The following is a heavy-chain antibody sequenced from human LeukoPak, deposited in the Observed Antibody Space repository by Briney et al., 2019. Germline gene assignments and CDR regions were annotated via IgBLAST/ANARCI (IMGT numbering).Heavy chain of an antibody. CDR2: IFYTGSA. D-gene: IGHD3-16*01. CDR1: GGSINSRSYH. J-gene: IGHJ6*02. V-gene: IGHV4-39*01. Sequence: PSETLSLTCTVSGGSINSRSYHWGWIRQPPGKGLEWIASIFYTGSAYYNPSLKSRVAISVDTSKNQFSLKLSSVTAADTAVYYCARGLGAPGYYYGMDVWGQGTTVTVSS. CDR3: ARGLGAPGYYYGMDV.